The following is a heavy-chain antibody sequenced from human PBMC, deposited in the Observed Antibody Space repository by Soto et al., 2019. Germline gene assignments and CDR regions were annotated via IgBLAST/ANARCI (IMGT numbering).Heavy chain of an antibody. V-gene: IGHV1-69*06. CDR2: IIPIFGTA. J-gene: IGHJ5*02. CDR1: GGTFSSYA. CDR3: ARDPDGGYNSDHWFDP. Sequence: QVQLVQSGAEVKKPGSSVKVSCKASGGTFSSYAISWVRQAPGQGLEWMGGIIPIFGTANYAQKFQGRVTITADKSTSTAYMELSSLRSEDTAVYYCARDPDGGYNSDHWFDPWGQGTLVTVSS. D-gene: IGHD5-12*01.